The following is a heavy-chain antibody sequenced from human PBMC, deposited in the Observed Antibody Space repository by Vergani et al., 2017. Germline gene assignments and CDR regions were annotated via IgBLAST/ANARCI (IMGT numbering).Heavy chain of an antibody. CDR3: AKDLGTSSGGGWFDP. D-gene: IGHD6-6*01. J-gene: IGHJ5*02. CDR2: ISWNSNSI. CDR1: GFTFAGYA. V-gene: IGHV3-9*01. Sequence: EVQLAESGGGLVLPGRSLRLSCVASGFTFAGYAMHWVRQAPGKGLVWVSGISWNSNSIGYADSVKGRFTISRDNAKNSLYLQMNSLRAEDTALYYCAKDLGTSSGGGWFDPWGQGTLVTVSS.